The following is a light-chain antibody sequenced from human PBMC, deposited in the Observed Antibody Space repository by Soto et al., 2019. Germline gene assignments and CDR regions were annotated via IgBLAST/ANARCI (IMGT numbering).Light chain of an antibody. CDR1: SSDVGSYNR. CDR3: SSYTSSSIYV. Sequence: QSVLTQPPSVSGSPGQSVTIPCTGTSSDVGSYNRVSWYQQPPGTAPKLMIYEVSNRPSGVPDRFSGSKSGNTASLTISGLQAEDEADYYCSSYTSSSIYVFGTVTKVTVL. J-gene: IGLJ1*01. CDR2: EVS. V-gene: IGLV2-18*02.